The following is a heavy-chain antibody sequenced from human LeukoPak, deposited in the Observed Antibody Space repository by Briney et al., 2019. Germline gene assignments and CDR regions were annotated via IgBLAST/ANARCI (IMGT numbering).Heavy chain of an antibody. CDR2: ISSSGSTI. CDR3: AREVVTPLMEAFDI. Sequence: KPGGSLRLSCAASGFTFSDYYMSWIRQAPGKGLEWVSYISSSGSTIYYADSVKGRFTISRDNAKNSLYLQMNSLRAEDTAVYYCAREVVTPLMEAFDIWGQGTMVTVSS. J-gene: IGHJ3*02. CDR1: GFTFSDYY. D-gene: IGHD4-23*01. V-gene: IGHV3-11*01.